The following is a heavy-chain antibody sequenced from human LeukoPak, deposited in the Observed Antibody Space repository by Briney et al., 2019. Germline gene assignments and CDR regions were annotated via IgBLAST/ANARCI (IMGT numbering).Heavy chain of an antibody. D-gene: IGHD3-10*01. CDR1: GFTFSSYA. V-gene: IGHV3-23*01. CDR2: IRGSGGST. CDR3: AKDLFYAPSGITPDAFDI. Sequence: GGSLRLSCAASGFTFSSYAMSWVRQAPGKGLEWVSAIRGSGGSTYYADSVKGRFTISRDNFKNTLYLQMNSLRAEDTAVYYCAKDLFYAPSGITPDAFDIWGQGTMVTVSS. J-gene: IGHJ3*02.